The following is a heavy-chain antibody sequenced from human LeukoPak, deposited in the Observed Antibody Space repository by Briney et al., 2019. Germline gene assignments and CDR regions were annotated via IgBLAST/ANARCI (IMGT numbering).Heavy chain of an antibody. J-gene: IGHJ4*02. CDR3: AREGYSNPFDY. D-gene: IGHD6-13*01. V-gene: IGHV3-11*01. Sequence: SGGSLRLSCAASGFTFSDYYMSWIRQAPGKGLEWVSYISSSGSTIYSADAVKGRFTISRDNAKNSLYLQMNSLRAEDTAVYYCAREGYSNPFDYWGQGTLVTVSS. CDR2: ISSSGSTI. CDR1: GFTFSDYY.